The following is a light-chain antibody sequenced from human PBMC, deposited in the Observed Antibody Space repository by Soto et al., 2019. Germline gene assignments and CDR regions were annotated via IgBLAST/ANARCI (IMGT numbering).Light chain of an antibody. J-gene: IGLJ1*01. Sequence: QSALTQPASVSGSPGQSITISCTGTSSDVGGYNYVSWYQQHPGKAPKLMIYDVSNRPSGVSDRFSVSKSGNTASLTISNLQAVDEADYYCSSYTSSGTYVFGTGTKLTVL. V-gene: IGLV2-14*01. CDR1: SSDVGGYNY. CDR2: DVS. CDR3: SSYTSSGTYV.